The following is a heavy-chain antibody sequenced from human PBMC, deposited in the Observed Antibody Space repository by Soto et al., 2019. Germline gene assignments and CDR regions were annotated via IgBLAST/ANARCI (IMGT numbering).Heavy chain of an antibody. CDR3: AIGSSSRYGVDF. V-gene: IGHV1-18*01. CDR1: GYTFTSYG. CDR2: ISAFKGNT. J-gene: IGHJ4*02. D-gene: IGHD6-13*01. Sequence: VQLVQSGAEVKEPGASVKVSCKASGYTFTSYGISWVRQAPGQGLDRTGWISAFKGNTNYAQKRQGRVTMSTETATRTAYMELRSLRSDGTAVYYCAIGSSSRYGVDFLGQGPLVTVSS.